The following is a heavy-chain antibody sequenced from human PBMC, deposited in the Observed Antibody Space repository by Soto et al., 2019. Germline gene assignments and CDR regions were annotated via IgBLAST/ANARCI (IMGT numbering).Heavy chain of an antibody. V-gene: IGHV4-59*01. CDR3: ARVALLRQHTRMDF. CDR2: TYYSGST. D-gene: IGHD2-2*01. CDR1: PGTTSRYH. Sequence: PSETLSLTCTVSPGTTSRYHWRWIRQPPRKGLEWIVYTYYSGSTNYNPSLTSRVTISVDTSKNHFSLKLSSVTAADTAVYYCARVALLRQHTRMDFWGQGSTVTSP. J-gene: IGHJ6*02.